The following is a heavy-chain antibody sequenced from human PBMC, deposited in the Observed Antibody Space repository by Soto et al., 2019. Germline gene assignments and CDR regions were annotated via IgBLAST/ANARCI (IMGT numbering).Heavy chain of an antibody. D-gene: IGHD7-27*01. CDR1: GFTFSSYA. CDR2: ISGSGGST. CDR3: AKANRLYYYGMDV. V-gene: IGHV3-23*01. J-gene: IGHJ6*02. Sequence: PGGSLRLSCAASGFTFSSYAMSWIRQAPGKGLEWVSAISGSGGSTYYADSVKGRFTISRDNSKNTLYLQMNGLRAEDTAVYYCAKANRLYYYGMDVWGQGXTVTVSS.